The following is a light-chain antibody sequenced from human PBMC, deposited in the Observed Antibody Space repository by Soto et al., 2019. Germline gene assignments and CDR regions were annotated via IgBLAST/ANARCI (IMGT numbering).Light chain of an antibody. CDR3: QQYGSSPVT. CDR2: GAS. V-gene: IGKV3-20*01. Sequence: EVVLTQSPGTLSLSPGERATLSCRASQSVSSSYLAWYQQKPGQAPRLLIYGASNRATGIPARFSGSGSGTDFTLTISRLEPEDFAVYYCQQYGSSPVTFGQGTKVDI. CDR1: QSVSSSY. J-gene: IGKJ1*01.